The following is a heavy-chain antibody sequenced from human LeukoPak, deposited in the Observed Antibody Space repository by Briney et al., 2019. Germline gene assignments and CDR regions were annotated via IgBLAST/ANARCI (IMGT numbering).Heavy chain of an antibody. V-gene: IGHV4-4*07. CDR1: GGSISSYH. CDR2: IYTSGST. D-gene: IGHD1-26*01. CDR3: VRGSYSGSQGYAFDI. Sequence: SETLSLTCTVPGGSISSYHWSWIRQPAGQGLEWVGRIYTSGSTNYNLALKSRVTMSVDTSKNQFSLKLSSVTAADTAVYYCVRGSYSGSQGYAFDIWGQGTMVTVSS. J-gene: IGHJ3*02.